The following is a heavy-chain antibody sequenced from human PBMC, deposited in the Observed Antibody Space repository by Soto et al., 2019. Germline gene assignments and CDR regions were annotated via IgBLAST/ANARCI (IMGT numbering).Heavy chain of an antibody. J-gene: IGHJ4*02. CDR3: ARGGGEYDY. V-gene: IGHV4-30-4*08. Sequence: SETLSLTCTVSGGSSSRRDHCWSWIRQPPGKGLEWIGYIYYTGSTYYNPSLKSRLSISVDTSKNQFSLNLTSVNVADTAVYYCARGGGEYDYWGQGTLVTVSS. CDR1: GGSSSRRDHC. CDR2: IYYTGST. D-gene: IGHD4-17*01.